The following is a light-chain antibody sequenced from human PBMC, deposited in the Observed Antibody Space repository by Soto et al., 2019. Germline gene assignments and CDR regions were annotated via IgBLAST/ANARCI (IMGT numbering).Light chain of an antibody. J-gene: IGLJ3*02. CDR1: SSDVWSYNL. Sequence: QSALTQPASVSGSPGQSITISCTGTSSDVWSYNLVSWYQQHPGKTPKHMIYESSKRRSGVSNRYSGSKSGNTAYLTISWLLGEDESDYYCCSFAGSSTVVFGGGTNLPVL. CDR2: ESS. V-gene: IGLV2-23*01. CDR3: CSFAGSSTVV.